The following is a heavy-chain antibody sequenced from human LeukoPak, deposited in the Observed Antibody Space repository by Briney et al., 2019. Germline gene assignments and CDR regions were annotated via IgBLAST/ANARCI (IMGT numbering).Heavy chain of an antibody. CDR2: INHSGST. CDR3: AADSSGYHDAFDI. D-gene: IGHD3-22*01. V-gene: IGHV4-34*01. CDR1: GGSFSGYY. Sequence: SETLSLTCAVYGGSFSGYYWSWIRQPPGKGLEWIGEINHSGSTNYNPSLKSRVTISVDTSKNQFSLKLSSVTAADTAVYYCAADSSGYHDAFDIWGQGTTVTVSS. J-gene: IGHJ3*02.